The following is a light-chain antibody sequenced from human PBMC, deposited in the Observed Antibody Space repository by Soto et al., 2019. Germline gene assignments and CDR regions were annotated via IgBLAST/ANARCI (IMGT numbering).Light chain of an antibody. Sequence: QSALTQPASVSGSPGQSITISCTGSGRDIGAYNYVSWYQQHPGKAPKLIIYEVENRPSGVSNRFSASKSAFTASLTISGLQAEDEADHYCSSYITSYFYVFGPGTKVTVL. J-gene: IGLJ1*01. CDR1: GRDIGAYNY. V-gene: IGLV2-14*01. CDR2: EVE. CDR3: SSYITSYFYV.